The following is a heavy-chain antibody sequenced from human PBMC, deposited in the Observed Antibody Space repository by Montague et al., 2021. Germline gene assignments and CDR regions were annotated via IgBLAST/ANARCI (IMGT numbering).Heavy chain of an antibody. CDR3: ERDYSDHSGLGPADF. V-gene: IGHV3-30*04. J-gene: IGHJ4*02. D-gene: IGHD4-11*01. Sequence: SLRLSCAASGFNFNTYTVHWVRRAPGKGLEWVALLSHDGSKEFYAESVKGRFTISKNDVKTTVYLQMTDVRPEDTALYYCERDYSDHSGLGPADFWGQGTPVSGSP. CDR2: LSHDGSKE. CDR1: GFNFNTYT.